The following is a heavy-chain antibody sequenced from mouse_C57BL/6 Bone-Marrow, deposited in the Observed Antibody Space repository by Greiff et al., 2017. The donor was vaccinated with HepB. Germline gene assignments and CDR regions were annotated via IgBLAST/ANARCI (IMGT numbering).Heavy chain of an antibody. V-gene: IGHV1-15*01. D-gene: IGHD1-1*01. CDR3: TRGEYYGSSYDY. J-gene: IGHJ2*01. CDR2: IDPETGGT. CDR1: GYTFTDYE. Sequence: VQLQPSGAELVRPGASVTLSCKASGYTFTDYEMHWVKQTPVHGLEWIGAIDPETGGTAYNQKFKGKAILTADKSSSTAYMALRSLTSEDSAVYYCTRGEYYGSSYDYWGQGTTLTVSS.